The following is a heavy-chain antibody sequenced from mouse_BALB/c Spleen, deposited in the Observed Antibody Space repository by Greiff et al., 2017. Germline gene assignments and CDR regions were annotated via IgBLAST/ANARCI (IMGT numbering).Heavy chain of an antibody. CDR2: ISSGGSYT. D-gene: IGHD1-2*01. V-gene: IGHV5-6*02. Sequence: EVNVVESGGDLVKPGGSLKLSCAASGFTFSSYGMSWVRQTPDKRLEWVATISSGGSYTYYPDSVKGRFTISRDNAKNTLYLQMSSLKSEDTAMYYCARRDGSFAYWGQGTLVTVSA. J-gene: IGHJ3*01. CDR3: ARRDGSFAY. CDR1: GFTFSSYG.